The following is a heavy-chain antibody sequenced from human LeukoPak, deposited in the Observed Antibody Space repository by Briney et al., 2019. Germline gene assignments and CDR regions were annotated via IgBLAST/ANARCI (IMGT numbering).Heavy chain of an antibody. D-gene: IGHD3-22*01. Sequence: SETLSLTCAVYGGSFSGYYWSWIRQPPGKGLEWIGEINHSGSTNYNPSLKSRVTISVDTSKNQFSLKLSSVTAADTAEYYCARWQFILVDDSSGYYSHWGQGTLVTVSS. CDR3: ARWQFILVDDSSGYYSH. J-gene: IGHJ4*02. CDR2: INHSGST. V-gene: IGHV4-34*01. CDR1: GGSFSGYY.